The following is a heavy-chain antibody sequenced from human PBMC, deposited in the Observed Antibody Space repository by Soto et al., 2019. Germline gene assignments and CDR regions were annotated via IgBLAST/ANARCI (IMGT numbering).Heavy chain of an antibody. Sequence: GGSLRLSCTASGFTFGDYAMSWFRQAPGKGLEWVGFIRSKAYGGTTEYAASVKGRFTISRDDSKSIAYLQMNSLKTEDTAVYYCAFLAFRGGYGLDVWGQGTTVTVSS. CDR1: GFTFGDYA. CDR3: AFLAFRGGYGLDV. CDR2: IRSKAYGGTT. J-gene: IGHJ6*02. V-gene: IGHV3-49*03. D-gene: IGHD3-3*02.